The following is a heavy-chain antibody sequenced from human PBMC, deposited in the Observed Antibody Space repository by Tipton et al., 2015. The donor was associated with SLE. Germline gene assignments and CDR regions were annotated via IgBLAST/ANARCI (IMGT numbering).Heavy chain of an antibody. J-gene: IGHJ4*02. Sequence: GSLRLSCAASGFTFSSYAMSWVRQAPGKGLEWVSVIYSGGSTYYADSVKGRFTISRDNSKNTLYLQMNSLRAEDTAVYYCAKDRRYGDYDYWGQGILVTVSS. V-gene: IGHV3-23*03. CDR3: AKDRRYGDYDY. CDR1: GFTFSSYA. CDR2: IYSGGST. D-gene: IGHD4-17*01.